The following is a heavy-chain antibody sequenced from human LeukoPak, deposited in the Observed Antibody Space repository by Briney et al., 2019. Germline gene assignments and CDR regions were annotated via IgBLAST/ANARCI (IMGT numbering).Heavy chain of an antibody. Sequence: GGSLRLSCAASGFTFSSYWMSWVRQAPGKGLEWVANIKQDGSEEYYVDSVKGRFTISRDNAKNSLYLQMNSLRAEDTAVYYCAREDYYDSSGYYPWGQGTLVTVSS. CDR1: GFTFSSYW. CDR3: AREDYYDSSGYYP. J-gene: IGHJ5*02. D-gene: IGHD3-22*01. V-gene: IGHV3-7*01. CDR2: IKQDGSEE.